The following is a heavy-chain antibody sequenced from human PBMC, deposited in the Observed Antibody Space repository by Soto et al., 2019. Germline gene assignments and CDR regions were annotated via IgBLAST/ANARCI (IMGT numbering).Heavy chain of an antibody. CDR3: ARVLYSYGYIPSYYYYGMDV. Sequence: SQTLSLTCAISGDSVSSNSAAWNWIRQSPSRGLEWLGRTYYRSKWYNDYAVSVKSRITINPDTSKNQLSLQLNSVTPEDTAVYYCARVLYSYGYIPSYYYYGMDVWGQGTTVTV. V-gene: IGHV6-1*01. CDR1: GDSVSSNSAA. D-gene: IGHD5-18*01. CDR2: TYYRSKWYN. J-gene: IGHJ6*02.